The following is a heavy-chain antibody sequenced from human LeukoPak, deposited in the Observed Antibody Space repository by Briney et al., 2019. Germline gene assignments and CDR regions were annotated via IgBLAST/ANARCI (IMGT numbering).Heavy chain of an antibody. CDR1: GFTFSSYA. CDR2: ISGSGGST. D-gene: IGHD5-18*01. CDR3: AKASGGYSYGPHDY. J-gene: IGHJ4*02. Sequence: PGGSLRLSCAASGFTFSSYAMSWVRQAPGKGLEWGSAISGSGGSTYYADSVKGRFTISRDNSKNTLYLQMNSVRAEDTAVYYCAKASGGYSYGPHDYWGQGTLVTVSS. V-gene: IGHV3-23*01.